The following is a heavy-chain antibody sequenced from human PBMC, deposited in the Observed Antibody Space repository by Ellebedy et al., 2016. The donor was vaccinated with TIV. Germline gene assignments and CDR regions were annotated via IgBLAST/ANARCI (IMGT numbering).Heavy chain of an antibody. V-gene: IGHV3-23*01. J-gene: IGHJ4*02. D-gene: IGHD1-26*01. CDR1: GFTFNNCG. CDR2: LIGSGDST. CDR3: AREGRPLDY. Sequence: GESLKISCAASGFTFNNCGMNWVRQAPGKGPEWVPGLIGSGDSTYYADSVKGRFTVSRDNTKNSLYLQMNSLNTEDTAVYYCAREGRPLDYWGQGTPVTVSS.